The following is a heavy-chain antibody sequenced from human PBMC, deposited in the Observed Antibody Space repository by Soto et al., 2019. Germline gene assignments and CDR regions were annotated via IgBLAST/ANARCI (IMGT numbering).Heavy chain of an antibody. D-gene: IGHD3-10*01. CDR2: IVVGSGNT. CDR3: AAEDTMVRGDYYGMDV. V-gene: IGHV1-58*02. J-gene: IGHJ6*02. CDR1: GFTFTSSA. Sequence: ASVKVSCKASGFTFTSSAMHWVRQARGQRLEWIGWIVVGSGNTNYAQKFQERVTITRDMSTSTAYMELSSLRSEDTAVYYCAAEDTMVRGDYYGMDVWGQGTTVTVSS.